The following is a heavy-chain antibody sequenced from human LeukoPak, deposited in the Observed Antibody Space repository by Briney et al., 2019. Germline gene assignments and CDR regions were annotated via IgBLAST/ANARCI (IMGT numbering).Heavy chain of an antibody. D-gene: IGHD4-17*01. Sequence: SETLFLTCTVSGGSISSSSYYWGWIRQPPGKGLEWIGSIYYSGSTYYNPSLKSRVTISVDTSKNQFSLKLSSVTAADTAVYYCARRPYYGDYGYFDLWGRGTLVTVSS. V-gene: IGHV4-39*01. J-gene: IGHJ2*01. CDR2: IYYSGST. CDR3: ARRPYYGDYGYFDL. CDR1: GGSISSSSYY.